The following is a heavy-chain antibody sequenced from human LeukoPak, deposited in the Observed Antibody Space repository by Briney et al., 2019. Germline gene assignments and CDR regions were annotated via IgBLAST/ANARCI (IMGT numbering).Heavy chain of an antibody. CDR2: IYHSGST. J-gene: IGHJ4*02. CDR1: GGSFSGYY. D-gene: IGHD3-10*01. V-gene: IGHV4-38-2*01. Sequence: SETLSLTCAVYGGSFSGYYWGWIRQPPGKGLEWIGIIYHSGSTYYNPSLRSRVTISVDTSKNQFSLKLSSVTAADTAVYYCARQTSYYSGSGSYYPGYYFDYWGQGTLVTVSS. CDR3: ARQTSYYSGSGSYYPGYYFDY.